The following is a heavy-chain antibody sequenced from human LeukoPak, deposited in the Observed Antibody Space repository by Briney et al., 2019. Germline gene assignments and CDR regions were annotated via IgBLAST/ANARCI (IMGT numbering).Heavy chain of an antibody. CDR1: GFTVSSNY. CDR2: IYSGGST. CDR3: ARDHYYDSSGYCRCDY. D-gene: IGHD3-22*01. J-gene: IGHJ4*02. V-gene: IGHV3-53*01. Sequence: PGGSLRLSCAASGFTVSSNYMSWVRQAPGKGLEWVSVIYSGGSTYYADSVKGRFTISRDNSKNTLYLQMNSLRAEDTAVYYCARDHYYDSSGYCRCDYWGQGTLVTVSS.